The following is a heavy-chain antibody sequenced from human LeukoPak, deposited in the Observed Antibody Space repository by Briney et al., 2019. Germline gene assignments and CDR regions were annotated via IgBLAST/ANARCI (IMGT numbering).Heavy chain of an antibody. V-gene: IGHV3-48*01. Sequence: GGSLRLSCAASGFTFNSYSMCWVRQAPGKGLEWLSYITSSSNTIYYADSVKGRLTISRDNAQNSLCLQMNSLRAEDTAVYYCARVSITGYYYYMDVWGKGTTVTVSS. D-gene: IGHD5-24*01. J-gene: IGHJ6*03. CDR1: GFTFNSYS. CDR3: ARVSITGYYYYMDV. CDR2: ITSSSNTI.